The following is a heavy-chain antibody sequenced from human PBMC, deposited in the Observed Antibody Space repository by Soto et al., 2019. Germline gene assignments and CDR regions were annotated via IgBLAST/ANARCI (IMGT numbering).Heavy chain of an antibody. CDR1: GGTFSSYA. J-gene: IGHJ5*02. CDR2: IIPIFGTA. CDR3: ARYSSGWYGDDA. V-gene: IGHV1-69*06. D-gene: IGHD6-19*01. Sequence: SVKVSCKASGGTFSSYAISWVRQAPGQGLEWMGGIIPIFGTANYAQKFQVRVTITADKSTSTAYMELSSLRSEDTAVYYCARYSSGWYGDDAWGQGTLVTVSS.